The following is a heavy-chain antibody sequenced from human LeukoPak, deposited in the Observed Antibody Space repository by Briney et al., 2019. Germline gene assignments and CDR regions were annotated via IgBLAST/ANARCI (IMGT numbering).Heavy chain of an antibody. CDR2: INPSGGST. V-gene: IGHV1-46*01. CDR3: AREANYYDSSGYYRYFDY. J-gene: IGHJ4*02. CDR1: GYTSTSYY. Sequence: ASVKVSCKASGYTSTSYYMHWVRQAPGQGLEWMGIINPSGGSTSYAQKFQGRVTMTRDTSTSTVYMELSSLRSEDTAVYYCAREANYYDSSGYYRYFDYWGQGTLVTVSS. D-gene: IGHD3-22*01.